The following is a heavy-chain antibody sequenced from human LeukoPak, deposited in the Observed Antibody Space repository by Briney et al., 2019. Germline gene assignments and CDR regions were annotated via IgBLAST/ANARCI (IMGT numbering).Heavy chain of an antibody. CDR2: ISYDGSNK. Sequence: GGSLRLSCAASGFTFSSYAMHWVRQAPGKGLEWVAVISYDGSNKYYADSVKGRFTISRDNSENTLYLQMNSLRAEDTAVYYCARDQHGPLDYWGQGTLVTVSS. CDR3: ARDQHGPLDY. D-gene: IGHD2-8*01. J-gene: IGHJ4*02. V-gene: IGHV3-30*04. CDR1: GFTFSSYA.